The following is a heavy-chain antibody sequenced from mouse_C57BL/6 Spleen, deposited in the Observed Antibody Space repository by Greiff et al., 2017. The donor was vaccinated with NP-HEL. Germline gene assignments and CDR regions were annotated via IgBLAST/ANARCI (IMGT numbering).Heavy chain of an antibody. CDR3: ASGGGYGNPFMDY. V-gene: IGHV1-69*01. Sequence: QVQLQQPGAELVMPGASVKLSCKASGYTFTSYWMHWVKQRPGQGLEWIGEIDPSDSYTNYNQKFKGKSTLTVDKSSSTAYMQLSSLTSDDSAVYYCASGGGYGNPFMDYWGQGTSVTVSS. CDR1: GYTFTSYW. CDR2: IDPSDSYT. D-gene: IGHD2-1*01. J-gene: IGHJ4*01.